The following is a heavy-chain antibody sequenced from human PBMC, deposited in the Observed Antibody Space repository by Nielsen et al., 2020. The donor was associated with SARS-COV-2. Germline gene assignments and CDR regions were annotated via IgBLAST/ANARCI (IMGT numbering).Heavy chain of an antibody. Sequence: SLKISCAASGFTFDDYAMHWVRQAPGKGLEWVSGISWNSGSIGYADSVKGRFTISRDNAKNSLYLQMNSLRAEDTALYYCAKDSFAYCSGGKDYWGQGTLVTVSP. CDR2: ISWNSGSI. V-gene: IGHV3-9*01. J-gene: IGHJ4*02. CDR3: AKDSFAYCSGGKDY. CDR1: GFTFDDYA. D-gene: IGHD2-15*01.